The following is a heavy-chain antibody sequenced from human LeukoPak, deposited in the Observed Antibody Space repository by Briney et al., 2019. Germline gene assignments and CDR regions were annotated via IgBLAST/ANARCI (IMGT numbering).Heavy chain of an antibody. CDR2: MYYSGST. V-gene: IGHV4-39*07. D-gene: IGHD6-19*01. CDR3: AVGSGWFRY. Sequence: SETLSLTCTVSGGSISSSTSCWSWVRQPPGKGLEWIGCMYYSGSTNYNPSLKSRVTISVDTSKNQFSLKLSSVTAADTAVCYCAVGSGWFRYWGQGTLVTVSS. J-gene: IGHJ4*02. CDR1: GGSISSSTSC.